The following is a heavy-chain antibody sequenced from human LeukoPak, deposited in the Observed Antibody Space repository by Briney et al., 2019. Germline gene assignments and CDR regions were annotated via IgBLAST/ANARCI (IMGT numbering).Heavy chain of an antibody. J-gene: IGHJ4*02. D-gene: IGHD3-10*01. CDR1: GYTYSSFY. CDR2: INSESGCC. V-gene: IGHV1-2*02. Sequence: ASVKVSCKSSGYTYSSFYMHEVRQAAGRGPEGMGWINSESGCCEYGQKLRGRESFTRDTSSTTIYKEVRSLKSDDTAVYYCALQGGAARLTKLRGVVIHSFHYWGQGTLVTVSS. CDR3: ALQGGAARLTKLRGVVIHSFHY.